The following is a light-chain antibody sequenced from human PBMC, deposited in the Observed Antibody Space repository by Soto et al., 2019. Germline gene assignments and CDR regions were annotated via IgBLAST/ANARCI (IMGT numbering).Light chain of an antibody. V-gene: IGLV2-14*01. CDR3: TSPTPGSLYV. CDR1: SSDLDGYNY. CDR2: MVS. Sequence: QSVLTQPASVSGSPGQSITISCAGTSSDLDGYNYVSWYQQYPGRVPKLLIYMVSNRPSGVSNRFSGSKSGNTASLTISGLQAEDEADYSCTSPTPGSLYVFGTGTKSPS. J-gene: IGLJ1*01.